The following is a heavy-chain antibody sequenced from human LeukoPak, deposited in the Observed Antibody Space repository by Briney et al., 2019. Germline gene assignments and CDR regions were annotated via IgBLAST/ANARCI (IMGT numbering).Heavy chain of an antibody. CDR3: ARGTCSSTSCYDNWFDP. Sequence: SETLSLTCAVYGGSFSGYYWSWIRQPPGKGLEWIGEINHSGSTYYNPSLKSRVTISVDTSKNQFSLKLSSVTAADTAVYYCARGTCSSTSCYDNWFDPWGQGTLVTVSS. CDR2: INHSGST. CDR1: GGSFSGYY. V-gene: IGHV4-34*01. D-gene: IGHD2-2*01. J-gene: IGHJ5*02.